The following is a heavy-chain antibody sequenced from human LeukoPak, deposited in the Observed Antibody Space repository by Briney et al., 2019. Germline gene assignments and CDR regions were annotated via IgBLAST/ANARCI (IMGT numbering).Heavy chain of an antibody. V-gene: IGHV3-30*02. J-gene: IGHJ4*02. D-gene: IGHD6-13*01. CDR2: IRYDGSNK. CDR3: AKRAAPKYYFDY. Sequence: GGSLRLSCAASGFTFSSYGMHWVRQAPGKGLEWVAFIRYDGSNKYYADSVKGRFTISRDNSKNTLYLQMNSLRAEDTAVYYCAKRAAPKYYFDYWGQGTLVTVSS. CDR1: GFTFSSYG.